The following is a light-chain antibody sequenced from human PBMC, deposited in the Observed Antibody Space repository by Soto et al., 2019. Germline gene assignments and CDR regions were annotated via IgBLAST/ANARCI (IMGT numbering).Light chain of an antibody. CDR2: DAS. J-gene: IGKJ1*01. CDR1: QSVTRK. Sequence: GEGATLSCRASQSVTRKLAWYQQKPGRAPRLLISDASTRATDIPPRFSGSGSGTEFTLTISSLQSDDIAVYYCQQYSDWPRTFGQVTRWIS. CDR3: QQYSDWPRT. V-gene: IGKV3-15*01.